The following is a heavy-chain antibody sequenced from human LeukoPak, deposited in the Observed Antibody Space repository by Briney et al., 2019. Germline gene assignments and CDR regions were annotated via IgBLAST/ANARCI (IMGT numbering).Heavy chain of an antibody. CDR2: ISGSGGGT. CDR3: AKVGVTMILDAFDI. V-gene: IGHV3-23*01. Sequence: PSGGSLRLSCQASGFAFYMYAMSWVRQAPGKGMEWVSSISGSGGGTYYADSVKGRFTISRDNSKNTLYLEMNSLRAEDTAVYYCAKVGVTMILDAFDIWGQGTMVTVSS. CDR1: GFAFYMYA. J-gene: IGHJ3*02. D-gene: IGHD3-22*01.